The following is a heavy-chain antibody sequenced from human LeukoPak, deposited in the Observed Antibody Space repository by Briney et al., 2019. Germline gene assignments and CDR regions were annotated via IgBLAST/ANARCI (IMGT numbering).Heavy chain of an antibody. V-gene: IGHV3-64*01. CDR3: ARVEGLQNGYSGYDFIDAFDI. CDR2: ISSNGGST. D-gene: IGHD5-12*01. J-gene: IGHJ3*02. CDR1: GFTFSSYA. Sequence: GGSLRLSCAASGFTFSSYAMHWVRQAPGKGLEYVSAISSNGGSTYYANSVKGRFTISRDNSKNTLYLQMGSLRAEDMAVYYCARVEGLQNGYSGYDFIDAFDIWGQGTMVTVSS.